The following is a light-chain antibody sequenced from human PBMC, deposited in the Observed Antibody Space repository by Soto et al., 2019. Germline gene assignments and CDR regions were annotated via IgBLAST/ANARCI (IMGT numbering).Light chain of an antibody. V-gene: IGKV3-20*01. CDR1: QSVNSNY. CDR3: QQYGSSPRT. CDR2: AAS. Sequence: EILMTQSPGTLSLSPGERLTLSWRASQSVNSNYLAWYQQKPGQSRRILIYAASSRDTGVPDRFSGSGSGTDCTLTISSLETEDFAVYYCQQYGSSPRTFGQGTKVDIK. J-gene: IGKJ1*01.